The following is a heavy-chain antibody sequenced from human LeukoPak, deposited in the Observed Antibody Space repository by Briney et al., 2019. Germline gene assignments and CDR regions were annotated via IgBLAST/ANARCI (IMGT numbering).Heavy chain of an antibody. CDR1: GYTFTSYG. D-gene: IGHD3-22*01. CDR2: ISAYNGNT. Sequence: GASVKVSCKASGYTFTSYGISWVRQAPGQGLEWMGWISAYNGNTNYAQKLQGRVTMTTDTSTSTAYMELRSLRSDDTAVYYCAGDGGYYYDSSVNYFDYWGQGTLVTVSS. V-gene: IGHV1-18*01. CDR3: AGDGGYYYDSSVNYFDY. J-gene: IGHJ4*02.